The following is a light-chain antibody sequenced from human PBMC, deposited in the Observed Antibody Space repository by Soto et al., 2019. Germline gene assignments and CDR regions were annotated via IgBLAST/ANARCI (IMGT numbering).Light chain of an antibody. CDR1: QRISRN. J-gene: IGKJ1*01. Sequence: EIVMTQSPATLSVSPGESATLSCRASQRISRNLAWYQQKPGQAPRLLIYDASTRATAIPARFSGSGSGTEFTLTISSLQPDDFATYYCQHYNSYSEAFGQGTKVDIK. CDR2: DAS. V-gene: IGKV3-15*01. CDR3: QHYNSYSEA.